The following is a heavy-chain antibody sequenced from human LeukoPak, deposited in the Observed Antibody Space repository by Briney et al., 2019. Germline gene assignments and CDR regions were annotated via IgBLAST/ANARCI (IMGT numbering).Heavy chain of an antibody. CDR1: GDSINSTNYY. V-gene: IGHV4-39*01. D-gene: IGHD6-13*01. CDR2: IYYSGST. Sequence: SETLSLTCTVSGDSINSTNYYWGWIRQPPGKGLEWIANIYYSGSTYYNPSLKSRVTISVDTSKNQFSLNLSSVTAADTGVYYCARLPRYSSSRTHNYYYYYYMDVWGKGTTVTVSS. J-gene: IGHJ6*03. CDR3: ARLPRYSSSRTHNYYYYYYMDV.